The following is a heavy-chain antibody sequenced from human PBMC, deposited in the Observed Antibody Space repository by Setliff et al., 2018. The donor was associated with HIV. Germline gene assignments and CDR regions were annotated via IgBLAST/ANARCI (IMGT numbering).Heavy chain of an antibody. J-gene: IGHJ6*03. V-gene: IGHV4-39*02. D-gene: IGHD3-9*01. CDR1: GVAISGSTYY. CDR2: VHYAGSS. Sequence: SETLSLTCAATGVAISGSTYYWAWIRQSPGRGLQWIGSVHYAGSSYRNPSLKSRLTISIDTSRNHFSLNLTTVTAADTAVYYCAMTLRLFDWGYMDVWGKGTTVTVS. CDR3: AMTLRLFDWGYMDV.